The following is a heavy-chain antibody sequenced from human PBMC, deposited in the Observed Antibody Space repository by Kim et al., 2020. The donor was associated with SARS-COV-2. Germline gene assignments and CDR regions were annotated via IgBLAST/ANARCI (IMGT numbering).Heavy chain of an antibody. V-gene: IGHV3-23*01. Sequence: GGSLRLSCAVSGFTFSTSAMSWVRQSPGKGLEWVSGFCGTGVTTYDADSVKGRFSISRDNSKNTLYLQMNSLRAEDTAVYYCAKDRAGYGYGYVAFELWG. CDR1: GFTFSTSA. CDR2: FCGTGVTT. J-gene: IGHJ3*01. CDR3: AKDRAGYGYGYVAFEL. D-gene: IGHD5-18*01.